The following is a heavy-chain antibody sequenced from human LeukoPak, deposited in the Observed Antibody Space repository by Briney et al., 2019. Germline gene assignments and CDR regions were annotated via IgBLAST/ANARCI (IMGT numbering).Heavy chain of an antibody. D-gene: IGHD6-13*01. CDR3: ARASYSSSYYY. Sequence: SETLSLTCAVYGGSFSGYYWSWIRQPPGKGLDWIGAINHSGSTNYNPSLKGRVTISVDTSKNQFSLKLSSVTAADTAVYYCARASYSSSYYYWGQGTLVTVSS. CDR2: INHSGST. CDR1: GGSFSGYY. V-gene: IGHV4-34*01. J-gene: IGHJ4*02.